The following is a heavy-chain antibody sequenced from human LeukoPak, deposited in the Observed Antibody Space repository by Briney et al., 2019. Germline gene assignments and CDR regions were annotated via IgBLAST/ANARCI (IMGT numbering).Heavy chain of an antibody. V-gene: IGHV3-23*01. Sequence: GGTLRLSCAASGFTFGSYGMSWVRQAPGKGLEWVSAISGTGGSTYYADSVKGRFTISRDNSKNTLYLQMNSLRAEDTAVYYCAKELPFPTYYYDSWDAFDIWGQGTMVTVSS. J-gene: IGHJ3*02. D-gene: IGHD3-22*01. CDR2: ISGTGGST. CDR3: AKELPFPTYYYDSWDAFDI. CDR1: GFTFGSYG.